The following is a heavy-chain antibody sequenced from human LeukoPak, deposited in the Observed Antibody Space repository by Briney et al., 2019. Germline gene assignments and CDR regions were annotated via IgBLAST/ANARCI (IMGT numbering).Heavy chain of an antibody. CDR1: GFTFSSYG. D-gene: IGHD4-17*01. Sequence: GGSLRLSCAASGFTFSSYGMTWIRQAPGKGLEWVSYVTSSGGHMYYADSAKGRFTISRDNAKNSLYLQMNSLRAEDTAVYYCARVSPNTVTTLQYFDYWGQGTLVTVSS. CDR2: VTSSGGHM. CDR3: ARVSPNTVTTLQYFDY. J-gene: IGHJ4*02. V-gene: IGHV3-21*05.